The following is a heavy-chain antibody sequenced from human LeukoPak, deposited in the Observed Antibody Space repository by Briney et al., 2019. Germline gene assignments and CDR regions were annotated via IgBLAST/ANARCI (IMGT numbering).Heavy chain of an antibody. D-gene: IGHD2-2*01. V-gene: IGHV3-64D*06. CDR2: IIGNGGST. J-gene: IGHJ4*02. CDR1: GFTFSNFG. Sequence: GGSLRLSCSASGFTFSNFGMHWVRQAPGKGLEYVSAIIGNGGSTHYADSVKGRSTISRDNSKNTLYLQMTSLKAEDTAVYYCVKEHCSSTSCFYVYYWGQGNLVTVSS. CDR3: VKEHCSSTSCFYVYY.